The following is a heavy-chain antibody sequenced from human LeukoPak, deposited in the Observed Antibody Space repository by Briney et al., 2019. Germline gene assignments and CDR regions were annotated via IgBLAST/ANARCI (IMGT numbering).Heavy chain of an antibody. CDR1: GFTFSSYW. Sequence: GGSLRLSCAASGFTFSSYWMNWVRQAPGKGLVWVSRIASDGSSTTYADSVKGRFSISRDNAKNTLYLQMNSLRAEDTAVYYCAREAAGNSFDYWGQGALVTVSS. CDR2: IASDGSST. CDR3: AREAAGNSFDY. J-gene: IGHJ4*02. D-gene: IGHD4-23*01. V-gene: IGHV3-74*01.